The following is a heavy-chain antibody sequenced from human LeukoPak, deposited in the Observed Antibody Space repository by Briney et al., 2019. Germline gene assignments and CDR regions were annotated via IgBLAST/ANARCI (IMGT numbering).Heavy chain of an antibody. CDR2: IIGDGGLT. J-gene: IGHJ4*02. V-gene: IGHV3-74*01. CDR3: VRDGHNWNFDY. CDR1: GCNSRNYC. D-gene: IGHD1-20*01. Sequence: GGSLRLSCAASGCNSRNYCMHWVRQAPGKGLVWVSRIIGDGGLTHYADSVRGRFTISRDNAKNMLYLQMHSLRVEDTAFYFCVRDGHNWNFDYWGQGSLVTVSS.